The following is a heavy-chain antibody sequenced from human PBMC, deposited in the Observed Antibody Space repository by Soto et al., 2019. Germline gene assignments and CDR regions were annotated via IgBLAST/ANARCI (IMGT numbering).Heavy chain of an antibody. CDR2: ISSSSSYI. J-gene: IGHJ4*02. V-gene: IGHV3-21*01. CDR3: ARSFTWNDAFDY. Sequence: PGGSLRLSCAASGFPFISYSMNWVRQAPGEGLEWVSSISSSSSYIYYADSVKGRFTISRDNAKNSLYLQMNSLRAEDTAVYYCARSFTWNDAFDYWGQGTLVTVSS. CDR1: GFPFISYS. D-gene: IGHD1-1*01.